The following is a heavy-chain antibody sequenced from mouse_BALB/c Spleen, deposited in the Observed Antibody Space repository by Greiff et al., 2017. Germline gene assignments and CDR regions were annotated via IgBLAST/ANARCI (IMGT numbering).Heavy chain of an antibody. V-gene: IGHV5-9-3*01. Sequence: EVKLMESGGGLVKPGGSLKLSCAASGFTFSSYAMSWVRQTPEKRLEWVATISSGGSYTYYPDSVKGRFTISRDNAKNTLYLQMSSLRSEDTAMYYCARGYGNLKIFDYWGQGTTLTVSS. D-gene: IGHD2-1*01. CDR2: ISSGGSYT. CDR1: GFTFSSYA. J-gene: IGHJ2*01. CDR3: ARGYGNLKIFDY.